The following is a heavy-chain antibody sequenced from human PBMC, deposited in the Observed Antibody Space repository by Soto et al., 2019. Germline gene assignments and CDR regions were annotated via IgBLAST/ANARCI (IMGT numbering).Heavy chain of an antibody. D-gene: IGHD5-18*01. J-gene: IGHJ6*02. CDR1: GGTFSSYA. CDR3: ASSPRIQLWYDKGDYYSGMDV. Sequence: SVKVSCKASGGTFSSYAISWVRQAPGQGLEWMGGIIPIFGTANYAQKFQGRVTITADESTSTAYMELSSLRSEDTAVYYCASSPRIQLWYDKGDYYSGMDVWGQGTTVTVSS. V-gene: IGHV1-69*13. CDR2: IIPIFGTA.